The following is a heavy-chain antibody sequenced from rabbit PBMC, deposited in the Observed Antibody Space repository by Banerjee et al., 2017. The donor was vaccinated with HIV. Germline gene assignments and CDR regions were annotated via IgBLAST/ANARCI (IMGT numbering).Heavy chain of an antibody. V-gene: IGHV1S45*01. CDR3: ARYASSSGYYMGAFDP. Sequence: QEQLVESGGGLVTPGASLTLTCTASGFSFSSGYDVCWVRQAPGKGLEWLACMNSGTIGTVYASWAKGRFTISKPSSTTVTLQMTSLTAADTAPYFCARYASSSGYYMGAFDPWGPGSLVTV. J-gene: IGHJ2*01. CDR1: GFSFSSGYD. CDR2: MNSGTIGT. D-gene: IGHD1-1*01.